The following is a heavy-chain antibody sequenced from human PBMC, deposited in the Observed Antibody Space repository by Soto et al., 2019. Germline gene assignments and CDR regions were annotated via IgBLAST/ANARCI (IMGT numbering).Heavy chain of an antibody. CDR2: IIPIFGTA. CDR1: GGTFSSYA. CDR3: ARNGGAAAGTFVYYGMDV. Sequence: SVNVSCKASGGTFSSYAISWVRQAPGQGLEWMGGIIPIFGTANYAQKFQGRVTITADESTSTAYMELSSLRSEDTAVYYCARNGGAAAGTFVYYGMDVWGQGTTVTVSS. V-gene: IGHV1-69*13. D-gene: IGHD6-13*01. J-gene: IGHJ6*02.